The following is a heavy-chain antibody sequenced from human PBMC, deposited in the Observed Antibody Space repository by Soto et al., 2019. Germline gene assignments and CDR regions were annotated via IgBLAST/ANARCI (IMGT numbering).Heavy chain of an antibody. J-gene: IGHJ3*02. CDR2: ISGSGGIT. V-gene: IGHV3-23*01. Sequence: PGGSLRLSCAASGFAFSSYAMSWVRQAPGQGLEWDSAISGSGGITYYAGFVMGRFTISRDNSKNRLYLQMNSLRAEDTAVYYCAKDIQYDYDSSGYYPEAAFDIWGQGTMVTVSS. CDR1: GFAFSSYA. D-gene: IGHD3-22*01. CDR3: AKDIQYDYDSSGYYPEAAFDI.